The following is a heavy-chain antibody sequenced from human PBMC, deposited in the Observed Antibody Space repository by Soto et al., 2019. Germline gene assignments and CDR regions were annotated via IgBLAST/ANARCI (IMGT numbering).Heavy chain of an antibody. CDR1: GDSVTTYY. CDR3: ARGDVDTAMAGFDY. J-gene: IGHJ4*02. CDR2: VYYTGIT. V-gene: IGHV4-59*02. D-gene: IGHD5-18*01. Sequence: SETLSLTCTVSGDSVTTYYWSWIRQPPGKGLEYIGYVYYTGITNLKPSLASRVTVSVDTSKNQFSLKLSPVTAADTAVYYCARGDVDTAMAGFDYWGQGTLVTVSS.